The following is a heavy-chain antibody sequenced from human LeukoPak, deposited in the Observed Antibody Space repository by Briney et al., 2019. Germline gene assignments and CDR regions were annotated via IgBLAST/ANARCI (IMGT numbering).Heavy chain of an antibody. CDR3: ANHLACGSTSCPPFDS. J-gene: IGHJ4*02. Sequence: KTGGSLRLSCAASGFSFSAYSMNWVRQTPGKGLEWVSAIGIGTSQIWYADSVKGRFTISRDNAKNSLYLQMNSLRAEDTAVYYCANHLACGSTSCPPFDSWGQGTLVTVSS. V-gene: IGHV3-21*01. D-gene: IGHD2-2*01. CDR1: GFSFSAYS. CDR2: IGIGTSQI.